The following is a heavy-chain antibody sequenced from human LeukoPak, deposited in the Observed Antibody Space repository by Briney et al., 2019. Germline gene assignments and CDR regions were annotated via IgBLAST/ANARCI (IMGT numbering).Heavy chain of an antibody. V-gene: IGHV3-30*18. J-gene: IGHJ4*02. CDR3: AKERGAFSAYDY. Sequence: PGGSRRLSCAASGFTFSNYGMHWVRQGPGKGLEWVAVISPDGSGKFYAGAVKGRFTISRDNSMNTLFLQMNSLRGEDTALYYCAKERGAFSAYDYWGQGTLVTVSS. CDR1: GFTFSNYG. CDR2: ISPDGSGK. D-gene: IGHD6-19*01.